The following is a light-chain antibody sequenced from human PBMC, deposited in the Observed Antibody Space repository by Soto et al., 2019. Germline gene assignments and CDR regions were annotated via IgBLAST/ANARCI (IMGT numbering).Light chain of an antibody. CDR2: DAS. CDR1: QSVSSNY. CDR3: QHYGSSRT. V-gene: IGKV3-20*01. Sequence: EIVLTQSPGTLSLSPGERATLSCRASQSVSSNYLAWYQQIPGQAPRLLIYDASSRATGIPDRFSGSGSETDFTLTISRLEPEDFAVYYCQHYGSSRTFGQGTKVDIK. J-gene: IGKJ1*01.